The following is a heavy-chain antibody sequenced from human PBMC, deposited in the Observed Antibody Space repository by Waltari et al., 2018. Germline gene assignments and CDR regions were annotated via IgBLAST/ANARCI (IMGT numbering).Heavy chain of an antibody. CDR2: IYHGDSNT. Sequence: EAQLVQSGAEVKKPGESLTISCKASGYSFPNYWIGWVRQMPGKGLEWMGSIYHGDSNTRYNPAFQGQVTISADKSISTAYLQWSSLKASDTAIDYCARQRGSALYLYFDLWGRGTLVTVSS. V-gene: IGHV5-51*01. CDR3: ARQRGSALYLYFDL. CDR1: GYSFPNYW. D-gene: IGHD3-16*01. J-gene: IGHJ2*01.